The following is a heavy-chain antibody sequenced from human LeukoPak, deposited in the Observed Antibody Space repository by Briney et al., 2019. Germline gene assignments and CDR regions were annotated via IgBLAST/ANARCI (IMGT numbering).Heavy chain of an antibody. D-gene: IGHD3-3*01. CDR2: INHSGST. Sequence: SETLSLTCAVYDGSFSGYYWSWIRQPPGKGLEWIGEINHSGSTNYNPSLKSRVTISLDTSKSQFSLKVRYVTAADTAVYYCARGLNDSWTGENYWGQGTLVTVSS. V-gene: IGHV4-34*01. J-gene: IGHJ4*02. CDR3: ARGLNDSWTGENY. CDR1: DGSFSGYY.